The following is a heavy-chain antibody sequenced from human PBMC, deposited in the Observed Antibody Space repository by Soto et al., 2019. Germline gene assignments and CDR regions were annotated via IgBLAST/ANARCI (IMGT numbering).Heavy chain of an antibody. CDR2: IYSGGST. J-gene: IGHJ4*02. D-gene: IGHD6-13*01. CDR1: GFTVSSNY. V-gene: IGHV3-53*01. Sequence: GTLRLSCAASGFTVSSNYMSWVRQAPGKGLEWVSVIYSGGSTYYADSVKGRFTISRDNSKNTLYLQMNSLRAEDTAVYYCARHSGSSWSLFSWGQGTLVTVSS. CDR3: ARHSGSSWSLFS.